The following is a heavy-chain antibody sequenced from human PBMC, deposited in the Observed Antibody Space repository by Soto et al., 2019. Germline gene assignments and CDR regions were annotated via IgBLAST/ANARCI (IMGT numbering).Heavy chain of an antibody. D-gene: IGHD6-6*01. Sequence: SETLSLTCTVSGGSISSYYWSWIRQPAGEGLEWIGRIYTSGSTNYNPSLKSRVTMSVDTSKNQFSLKLSSVTAADTAVYYCARDRGSSSSKGYFDYWGQGTLVTVSS. V-gene: IGHV4-4*07. CDR3: ARDRGSSSSKGYFDY. CDR1: GGSISSYY. CDR2: IYTSGST. J-gene: IGHJ4*02.